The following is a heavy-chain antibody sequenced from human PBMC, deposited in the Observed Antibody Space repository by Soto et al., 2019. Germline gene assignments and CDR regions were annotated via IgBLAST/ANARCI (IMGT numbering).Heavy chain of an antibody. J-gene: IGHJ4*02. V-gene: IGHV3-33*05. CDR1: GFTFRSYV. CDR3: ARWGTAGRVDG. CDR2: TSYDGSNN. D-gene: IGHD3-10*01. Sequence: QVQLVESGGGVVQPGTSLRLSCVGSGFTFRSYVIHWVRQAPGKGLEWVALTSYDGSNNFYGDSVKGRFTISRHNSRNTVELQMDSLRFEDTALYYCARWGTAGRVDGWGQGTLVSVSS.